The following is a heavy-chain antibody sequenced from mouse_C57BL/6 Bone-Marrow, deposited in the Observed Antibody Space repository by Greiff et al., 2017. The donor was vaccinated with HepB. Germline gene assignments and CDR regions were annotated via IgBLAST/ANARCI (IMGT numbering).Heavy chain of an antibody. CDR1: GYTFTSYG. Sequence: VQLQQSGAELARPGASVKLSCKASGYTFTSYGISWVKQSTGQGLEWIGEIYPRSGNTYYNEKFKGKATLTADKSSSTAYMELRSLTSEDSAVYFCARGYGDPFAYWGQGTLVTVSA. V-gene: IGHV1-81*01. CDR3: ARGYGDPFAY. D-gene: IGHD2-13*01. J-gene: IGHJ3*01. CDR2: IYPRSGNT.